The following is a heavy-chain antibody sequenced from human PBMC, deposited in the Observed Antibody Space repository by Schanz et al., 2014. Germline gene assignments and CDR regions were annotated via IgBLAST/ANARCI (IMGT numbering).Heavy chain of an antibody. CDR1: GGSISSSNYY. V-gene: IGHV4-39*01. CDR3: ARQFYDILTGYWFPYYFDY. J-gene: IGHJ4*02. CDR2: IYYSGST. D-gene: IGHD3-9*01. Sequence: QLQLQESGPGLVKPSETLSLTCTVSGGSISSSNYYWGWIRQPPGKGLEWIESIYYSGSTYYNPSFKIRVTTSVDTSKNQFPLKLSSVTAADTAVYYCARQFYDILTGYWFPYYFDYWGQGTLVTVSS.